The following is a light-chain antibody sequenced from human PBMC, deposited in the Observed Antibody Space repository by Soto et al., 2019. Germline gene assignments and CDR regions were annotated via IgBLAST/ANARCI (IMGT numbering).Light chain of an antibody. CDR3: SSYTSSSPPYV. V-gene: IGLV2-14*03. CDR2: DVS. Sequence: QSVLTQPASVSGSPGQSITISCTGTSSDFGGYNYVSWYQHHPGKAPKLMVYDVSNRPSGVSNRFSGSKSGNTASLTISGLQAEDEADYYCSSYTSSSPPYVFGTGTKDTVL. J-gene: IGLJ1*01. CDR1: SSDFGGYNY.